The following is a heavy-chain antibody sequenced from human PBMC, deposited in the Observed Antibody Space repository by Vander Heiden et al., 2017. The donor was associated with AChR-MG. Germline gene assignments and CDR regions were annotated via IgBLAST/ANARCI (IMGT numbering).Heavy chain of an antibody. CDR1: GFTFSYYA. Sequence: QVQLVESGGGVVQPGKSLRLSCAASGFTFSYYAMHWVRHAPGKGLEWVAIISSDVNNKYYADSLKGRFAISRDNSKNTLYLQMNSLRAEDTAVYYCARDAFSSVNWFDPWGQGTLVTVSS. J-gene: IGHJ5*02. CDR3: ARDAFSSVNWFDP. D-gene: IGHD3-16*01. CDR2: ISSDVNNK. V-gene: IGHV3-30*09.